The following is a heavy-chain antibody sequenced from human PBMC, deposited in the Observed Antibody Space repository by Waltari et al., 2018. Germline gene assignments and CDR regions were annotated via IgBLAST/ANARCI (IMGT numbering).Heavy chain of an antibody. CDR1: GFTFSSYG. J-gene: IGHJ4*02. D-gene: IGHD3-3*01. Sequence: QVQLVESGGGVVQPGRYLRLSCAASGFTFSSYGMTWVRRAPGKGLEWVAVISYDGSNKYYADSVKGRFTISRDNSKNTLYLQMNSLRAEDTAVYYCAKAVHTIFGVVGKGAFDYWGQGTLVTVSS. V-gene: IGHV3-30*18. CDR3: AKAVHTIFGVVGKGAFDY. CDR2: ISYDGSNK.